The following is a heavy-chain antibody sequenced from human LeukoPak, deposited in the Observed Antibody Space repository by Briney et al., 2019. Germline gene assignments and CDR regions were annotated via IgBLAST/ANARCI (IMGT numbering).Heavy chain of an antibody. Sequence: GGSLKLSCAASGFTFSSHWMNWVRQAPGKGLEWVANIREDGTEIYYMDSVKGRFTISRDNAKNSLYLQMNSLRAEDAAVYYCARGVYSIDYWGQGTLVTVSS. V-gene: IGHV3-7*01. CDR2: IREDGTEI. CDR1: GFTFSSHW. J-gene: IGHJ4*02. CDR3: ARGVYSIDY. D-gene: IGHD2-15*01.